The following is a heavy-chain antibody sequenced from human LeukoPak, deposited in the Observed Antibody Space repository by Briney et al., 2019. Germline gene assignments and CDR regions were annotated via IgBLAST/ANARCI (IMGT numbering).Heavy chain of an antibody. CDR1: GFTFSSYD. CDR3: ARDQDRSVGPLYYFQY. Sequence: GGSLRLSCAASGFTFSSYDMHWVRQAPGKGLEWVAVIWYDGSNKYYADSVKGLFTISRDNSNNTLYQQMNSLRADDTAVYYCARDQDRSVGPLYYFQYCRQGTLVAVSS. CDR2: IWYDGSNK. V-gene: IGHV3-33*08. D-gene: IGHD1-26*01. J-gene: IGHJ4*02.